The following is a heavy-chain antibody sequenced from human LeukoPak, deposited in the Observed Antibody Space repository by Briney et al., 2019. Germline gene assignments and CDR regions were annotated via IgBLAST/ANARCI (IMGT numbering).Heavy chain of an antibody. D-gene: IGHD6-25*01. Sequence: GGSLRLSCAASGFTFSDHYTDWVRQAPGKGLEWVGRIRNKANSYTTEYAASVKGRFTISRDDLKRSLYLQMNSLKTEDTAVYYCARDRLSSGWETFDYWGQGTLVTVSS. CDR3: ARDRLSSGWETFDY. CDR1: GFTFSDHY. J-gene: IGHJ4*02. CDR2: IRNKANSYTT. V-gene: IGHV3-72*01.